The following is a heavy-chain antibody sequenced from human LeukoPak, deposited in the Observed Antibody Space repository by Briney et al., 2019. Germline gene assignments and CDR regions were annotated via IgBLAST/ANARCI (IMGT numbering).Heavy chain of an antibody. J-gene: IGHJ6*03. Sequence: SETLSLTCTVSGGSISSSSYYWGWIRQPPGKGLEWIGSIYYSGSTYYNPSLKSRVTISVDTSKNQFSLKLSSVTAADTAVYYCASFEYSSLSDYYYYYYMDVWGKGTTVTVS. CDR1: GGSISSSSYY. CDR3: ASFEYSSLSDYYYYYYMDV. CDR2: IYYSGST. V-gene: IGHV4-39*01. D-gene: IGHD6-6*01.